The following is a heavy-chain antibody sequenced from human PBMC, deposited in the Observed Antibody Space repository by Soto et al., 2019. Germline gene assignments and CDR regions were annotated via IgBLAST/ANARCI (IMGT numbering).Heavy chain of an antibody. CDR1: GGTFSSYA. Sequence: ASVKVSCKASGGTFSSYAISWVRQAPGQGLEWMGGIIPIFGTANYAQKFQGRVTITADESTSTAYMELSSLRSEDTAVYYCARDLDYYDSSGYSLDYWGQGTLVTVSS. V-gene: IGHV1-69*13. CDR2: IIPIFGTA. J-gene: IGHJ4*02. D-gene: IGHD3-22*01. CDR3: ARDLDYYDSSGYSLDY.